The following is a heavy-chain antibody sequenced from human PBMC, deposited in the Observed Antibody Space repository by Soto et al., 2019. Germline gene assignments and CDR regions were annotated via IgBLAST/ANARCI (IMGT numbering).Heavy chain of an antibody. D-gene: IGHD6-19*01. V-gene: IGHV1-18*01. J-gene: IGHJ5*02. Sequence: ASVKVSCKASGYTFTSYGISWVRQAPGQGLEWMGWISAYNGNTNYAQKLQGRVTMTTDTSTSTAYMELRSLRSDDTAVYYCARDYREGIAVAGTVWFDPWGQGTLVTVS. CDR1: GYTFTSYG. CDR2: ISAYNGNT. CDR3: ARDYREGIAVAGTVWFDP.